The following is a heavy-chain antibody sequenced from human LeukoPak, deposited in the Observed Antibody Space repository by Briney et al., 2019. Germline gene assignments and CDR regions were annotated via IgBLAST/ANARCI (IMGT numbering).Heavy chain of an antibody. CDR1: GASLSSYF. J-gene: IGHJ4*02. CDR3: AGTELGYCTVTGCPLES. D-gene: IGHD2-8*02. Sequence: SETLSLTCNVSGASLSSYFWSWIRQPPGKGLEWIGYIYYDGYPNYSLSLRSRITISVEKSKSQFSLNLRSVTAADTALYFCAGTELGYCTVTGCPLESWGQGTLVTVSS. V-gene: IGHV4-59*01. CDR2: IYYDGYP.